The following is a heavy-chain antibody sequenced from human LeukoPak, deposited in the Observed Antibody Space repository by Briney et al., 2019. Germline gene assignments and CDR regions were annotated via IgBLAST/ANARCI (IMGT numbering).Heavy chain of an antibody. Sequence: PSETLSLTCAVYGGSFSGYYWGRIRQPPGKGLEWIGEINHSGSTNYNPSLKSRVTISVDTSKNQFSLKLSSVTAADTAVYYCARHADNWNDSGYFDYWGQGTLVTVSS. CDR1: GGSFSGYY. J-gene: IGHJ4*02. D-gene: IGHD1-20*01. CDR3: ARHADNWNDSGYFDY. V-gene: IGHV4-34*01. CDR2: INHSGST.